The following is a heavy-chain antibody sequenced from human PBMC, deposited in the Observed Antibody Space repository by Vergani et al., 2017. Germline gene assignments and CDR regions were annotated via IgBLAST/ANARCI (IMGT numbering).Heavy chain of an antibody. CDR1: GGSISSGSYY. J-gene: IGHJ1*01. CDR3: ARVGPYYYGSGKQLKGAEYFQH. V-gene: IGHV4-61*02. Sequence: QLQLQESGPGLVKPSQTLSLTCTVSGGSISSGSYYWSWIRQPAGKGLEWIGRIYTSGSTNYNPSLKSRVTISVDTSKNQFSLKLSSVTAADTAVYYCARVGPYYYGSGKQLKGAEYFQHWGQGTLVTVSS. D-gene: IGHD3-10*01. CDR2: IYTSGST.